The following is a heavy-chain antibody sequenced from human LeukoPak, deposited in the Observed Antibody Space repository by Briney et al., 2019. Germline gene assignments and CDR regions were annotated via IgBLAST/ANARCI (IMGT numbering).Heavy chain of an antibody. V-gene: IGHV3-74*01. CDR1: GFTFCSYW. J-gene: IGHJ4*02. CDR3: ASIKSFVY. Sequence: TGGSLRLSCAASGFTFCSYWMHWVRQAPGKGPVWVSRINSDSSTTSYADSVKGRFTISRDNAKNTLYLQMNSLRVEDTAVYSLASIKSFVYGGRGPRVTVSS. CDR2: INSDSSTT.